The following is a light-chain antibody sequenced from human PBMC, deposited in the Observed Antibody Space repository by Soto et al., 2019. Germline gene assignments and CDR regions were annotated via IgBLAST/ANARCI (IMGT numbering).Light chain of an antibody. CDR2: GAS. J-gene: IGKJ4*01. CDR3: QQYGNSPRT. V-gene: IGKV3-20*01. Sequence: EIVLTQSPGTLSLSPGERATLSCRASQSVSSSYLAWYQQKPGQAPRLLIYGASSRATGIPDRFSGSGSETDFTLTISRLEPEDFAVYYCQQYGNSPRTFGGGTKVEIK. CDR1: QSVSSSY.